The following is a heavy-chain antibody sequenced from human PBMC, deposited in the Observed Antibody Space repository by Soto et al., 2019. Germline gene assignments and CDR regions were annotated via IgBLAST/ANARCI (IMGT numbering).Heavy chain of an antibody. J-gene: IGHJ4*02. V-gene: IGHV4-39*01. D-gene: IGHD4-17*01. CDR1: AGSISRCGYY. CDR2: IYYRGNT. Sequence: QLQLQESGPGLVKPSETLSLTCTVSAGSISRCGYYWGRIRQPPGKGLEWIGSIYYRGNTYYNPSLKSRVTTSVDTSKTHFSLKLSSVTAADTAIYCCATTTVTMKDYWGQGILVTVSS. CDR3: ATTTVTMKDY.